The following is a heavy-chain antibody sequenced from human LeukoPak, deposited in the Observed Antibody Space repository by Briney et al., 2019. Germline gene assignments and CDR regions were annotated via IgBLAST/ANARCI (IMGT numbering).Heavy chain of an antibody. D-gene: IGHD1-20*01. Sequence: GGSLRLSCADSGFTFSSYAIHWVRQAPGKGLEYVAFISYDGGDKRYAESVKGRITISRDNSKKTLYLQMHSLGPEDTGIYYCARDLSERYSIDYWGQGTLVTVSS. CDR1: GFTFSSYA. J-gene: IGHJ4*02. CDR3: ARDLSERYSIDY. CDR2: ISYDGGDK. V-gene: IGHV3-30-3*01.